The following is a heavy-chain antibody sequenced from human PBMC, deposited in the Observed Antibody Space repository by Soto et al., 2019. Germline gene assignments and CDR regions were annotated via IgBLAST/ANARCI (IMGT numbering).Heavy chain of an antibody. V-gene: IGHV3-23*01. Sequence: EVQLLESGGGLVQPGGSLRLSCAASGFTFSSYAITWVRQAPGKGLEWVSAISGSGGSTYYADSVKGRFSISRDNSKNTIDLQMNSLRAEDTAVYYCAKRGSYCSGGSCYYYFDYWGQGTLVTVSS. CDR3: AKRGSYCSGGSCYYYFDY. J-gene: IGHJ4*02. CDR1: GFTFSSYA. CDR2: ISGSGGST. D-gene: IGHD2-15*01.